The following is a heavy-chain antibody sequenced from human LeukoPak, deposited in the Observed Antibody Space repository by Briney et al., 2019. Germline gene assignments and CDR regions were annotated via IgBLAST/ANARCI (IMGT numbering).Heavy chain of an antibody. CDR3: ANPPSGMLTRYYFDY. J-gene: IGHJ4*02. Sequence: GGSLRLSCAASGFTFSSYAMSWVRQAPGKGLEWVSAISGSGGSTYYADSVKGRFTISRDNSKNTLDLQIKSLRAEETAGYYGANPPSGMLTRYYFDYWGQGTLVTVSS. V-gene: IGHV3-23*01. D-gene: IGHD3-9*01. CDR2: ISGSGGST. CDR1: GFTFSSYA.